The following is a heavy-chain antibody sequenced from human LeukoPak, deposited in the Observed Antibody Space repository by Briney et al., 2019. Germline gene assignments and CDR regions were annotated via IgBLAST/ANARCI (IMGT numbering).Heavy chain of an antibody. J-gene: IGHJ4*02. V-gene: IGHV1-2*02. CDR3: ARDIKGGSGGY. CDR2: INPNSGDT. D-gene: IGHD1-26*01. Sequence: ASVKVSCKASGYRFSGYNIHWVRQAPGQGLEWMGYINPNSGDTNYAQNFQGRVTMTRDTSITTAYMELTRLRSDDTAAYYCARDIKGGSGGYWGQGTLVTVSS. CDR1: GYRFSGYN.